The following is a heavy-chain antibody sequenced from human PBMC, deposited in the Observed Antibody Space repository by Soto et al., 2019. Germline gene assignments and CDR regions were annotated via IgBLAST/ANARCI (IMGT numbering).Heavy chain of an antibody. CDR2: IKQDGSEK. D-gene: IGHD2-2*01. CDR1: GFTFSRYW. J-gene: IGHJ4*02. Sequence: GGSLRLSCAASGFTFSRYWMSWVRQAPGKGLEWVANIKQDGSEKYYVDSVKGRFTISRDNAENSLYLQMNSLGAEDTAVYYCAKYGGPAANYYYFDYWGQGTLVTVSS. CDR3: AKYGGPAANYYYFDY. V-gene: IGHV3-7*01.